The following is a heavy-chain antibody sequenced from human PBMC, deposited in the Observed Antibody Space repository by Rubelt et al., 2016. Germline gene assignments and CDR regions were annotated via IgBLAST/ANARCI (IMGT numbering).Heavy chain of an antibody. V-gene: IGHV1-46*01. CDR3: ARSPRYDFEDNWFDP. J-gene: IGHJ5*02. CDR2: INPSGGST. CDR1: GYTFTSYY. D-gene: IGHD3-3*01. Sequence: QVQLVQSGAEVKKPGASVKVSCKASGYTFTSYYMHWVRQAPGQGLEWMGIINPSGGSTSYAQKFQGRATMTRDTSTSTVYMELSSLRPEDTAVYYCARSPRYDFEDNWFDPWGQGTLVTVSS.